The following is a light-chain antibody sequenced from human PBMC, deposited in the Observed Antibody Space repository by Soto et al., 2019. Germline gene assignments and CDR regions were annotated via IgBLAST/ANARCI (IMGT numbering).Light chain of an antibody. CDR1: QTISSW. CDR3: QHYNSYSEA. Sequence: IQITRSGATLSGSVVDRVTITCRASQTISSWLAWYQQKPGKAPKLLIYKASTLRSGVPSRFSGSGSGTEFTLTISSLQPDDFATYYCQHYNSYSEAFGQGTKVDIK. CDR2: KAS. V-gene: IGKV1-5*03. J-gene: IGKJ1*01.